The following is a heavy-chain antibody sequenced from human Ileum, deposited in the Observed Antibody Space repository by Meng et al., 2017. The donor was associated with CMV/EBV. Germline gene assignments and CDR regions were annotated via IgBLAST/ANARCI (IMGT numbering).Heavy chain of an antibody. CDR2: INTNTGNP. CDR3: ARDGLNERYFDY. CDR1: GYTFTSNN. V-gene: IGHV7-4-1*02. J-gene: IGHJ4*02. Sequence: QVQLVQSGSELKKPGASVKVSCKASGYTFTSNNLIWVRQAPGQGPEWMGWINTNTGNPTYARDFTGRFVFSLDTSVSTAYLQISGLKAEDTAVYYCARDGLNERYFDYWGQRTLVTVSS.